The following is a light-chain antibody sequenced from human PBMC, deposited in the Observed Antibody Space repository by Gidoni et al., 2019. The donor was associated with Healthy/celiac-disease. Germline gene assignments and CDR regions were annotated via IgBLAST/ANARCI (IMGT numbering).Light chain of an antibody. CDR1: ALPNQF. CDR3: QSADSSGTYV. V-gene: IGLV3-25*02. CDR2: NDS. J-gene: IGLJ1*01. Sequence: SYELTQPPPVSLSPGQTARITCTGDALPNQFAYWYQQKPGQAPVLVIDNDSERPSGIPGRFSGSRSGTTVTLAISVVQSGDEADYYGQSADSSGTYVVGSGTKVTVL.